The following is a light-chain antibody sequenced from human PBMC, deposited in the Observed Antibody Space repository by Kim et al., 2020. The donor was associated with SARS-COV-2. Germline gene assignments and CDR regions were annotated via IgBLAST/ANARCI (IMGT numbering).Light chain of an antibody. CDR3: QQYGSSLLYT. CDR1: QNVSSRY. CDR2: GAS. Sequence: SPGGRTSLSCRASQNVSSRYLAWYQRKPGQAPRVLICGASRRATGIPDRFSGSGSGADFNLTISRLGPGDFAVYYCQQYGSSLLYTFGQGTKLEI. V-gene: IGKV3-20*01. J-gene: IGKJ2*01.